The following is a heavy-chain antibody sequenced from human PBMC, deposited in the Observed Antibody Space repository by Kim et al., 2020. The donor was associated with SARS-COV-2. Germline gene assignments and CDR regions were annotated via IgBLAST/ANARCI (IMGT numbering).Heavy chain of an antibody. CDR1: GFTFSNYA. J-gene: IGHJ1*01. Sequence: GGSLRLSCAASGFTFSNYAMNWVRQAPGGGLEWVSCIYSGGSDSFYTDSVRGRFIVSRDNSKNILYLQMNRLTVEDTALYYCAKDIRGRGIPWYGGAAE. D-gene: IGHD3-10*01. CDR3: AKDIRGRGIPWYGGAAE. V-gene: IGHV3-23*03. CDR2: IYSGGSDS.